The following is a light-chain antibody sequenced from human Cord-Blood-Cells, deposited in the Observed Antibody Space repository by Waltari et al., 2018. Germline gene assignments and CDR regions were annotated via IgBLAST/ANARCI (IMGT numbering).Light chain of an antibody. CDR2: DAS. Sequence: EIVLTQSPATLSLSPGERATLSCRASQSVSSYLAWYQQKPGQAPRLLIYDASNRATGIPARFSGSGSGTDSTLTISSLEPEDFAVYYCQQRSNWSPFTFGPGTKVDIK. J-gene: IGKJ3*01. CDR3: QQRSNWSPFT. CDR1: QSVSSY. V-gene: IGKV3-11*01.